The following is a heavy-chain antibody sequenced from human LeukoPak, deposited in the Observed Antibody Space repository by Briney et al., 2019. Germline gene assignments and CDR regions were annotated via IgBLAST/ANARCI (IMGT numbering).Heavy chain of an antibody. CDR2: MNQDGSEK. CDR1: GFTFSNYW. CDR3: VRESHATFYY. V-gene: IGHV3-7*01. J-gene: IGHJ4*02. Sequence: GESLRLSCADAGFTFSNYWMSWVRQAPGKGLEWVANMNQDGSEKYYVDSVKGRFTISRDNAKNSLYLEMNSPRAEDTAVYYCVRESHATFYYWGQGTLVIVSS. D-gene: IGHD1-26*01.